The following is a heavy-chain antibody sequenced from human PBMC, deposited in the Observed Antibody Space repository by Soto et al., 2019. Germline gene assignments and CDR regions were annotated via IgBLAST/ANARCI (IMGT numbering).Heavy chain of an antibody. J-gene: IGHJ6*02. CDR1: GFTFSSYA. CDR2: ISGSVGST. V-gene: IGHV3-23*01. D-gene: IGHD5-18*01. Sequence: PGGSLRLSCAASGFTFSSYAMSWVRQAPGKGLEWVSAISGSVGSTYYADSVKGRFAISRDNSKNTLYLQMNSLRAEDTAVYYCAKGGRYTAMQWDYYYYGMDVWGQGTRVIVSS. CDR3: AKGGRYTAMQWDYYYYGMDV.